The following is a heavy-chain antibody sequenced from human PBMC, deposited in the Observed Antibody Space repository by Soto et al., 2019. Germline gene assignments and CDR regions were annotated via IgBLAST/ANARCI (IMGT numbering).Heavy chain of an antibody. CDR1: GGTFSSYA. CDR2: IIPIFGST. J-gene: IGHJ4*02. Sequence: SVKVSCKASGGTFSSYAISWVRQAPGQGLEWMGGIIPIFGSTNYAQKFQGRVTVTSDTSTSTVSMELNSLGSDDTAVYFCARSLLQGDFWGQGTLVTVSS. V-gene: IGHV1-69*05. D-gene: IGHD2-21*01. CDR3: ARSLLQGDF.